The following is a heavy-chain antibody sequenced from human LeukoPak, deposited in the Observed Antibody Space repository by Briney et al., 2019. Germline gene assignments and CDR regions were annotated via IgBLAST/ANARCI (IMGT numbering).Heavy chain of an antibody. J-gene: IGHJ6*03. V-gene: IGHV3-53*01. Sequence: GGSLRLSCVASGFTVSSNYMSWVRQAPGKGLEWVSVIYSGGSTYYADSVKGRFTISRGNSKNTLYLQMNSLRAEDTAVYYCASGSGSYRTPYYYMDVWGTGTTVTVSS. CDR1: GFTVSSNY. CDR3: ASGSGSYRTPYYYMDV. CDR2: IYSGGST. D-gene: IGHD3-10*01.